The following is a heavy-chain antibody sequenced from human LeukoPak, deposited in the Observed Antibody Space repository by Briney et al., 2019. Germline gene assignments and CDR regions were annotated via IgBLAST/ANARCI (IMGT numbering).Heavy chain of an antibody. D-gene: IGHD3-10*01. V-gene: IGHV3-9*01. CDR1: GFTFDHYA. CDR3: ARDRITMVRGVKPYGMDV. J-gene: IGHJ6*02. Sequence: GGSLRLSCVAPGFTFDHYAMHWVRLAPGKGLEWVSGISWNSGNIGYADSVKGRFTISRDNAKNSLYLQMNSLRAEDTALYYCARDRITMVRGVKPYGMDVWGQGTTVTVSS. CDR2: ISWNSGNI.